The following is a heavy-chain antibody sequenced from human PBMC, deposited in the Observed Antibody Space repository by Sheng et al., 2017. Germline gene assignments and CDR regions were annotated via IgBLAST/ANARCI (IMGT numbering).Heavy chain of an antibody. Sequence: EVQLVESGGGLVQPGRSLRLSCTASGFTFGDYAMSWVRQAPGKGLEWVGFIRSKAYGGTTEYAASVKGRFTISRDDSKSIAYLQMNSLKTEDTAVYYCTRRETYQLLPNYYYYYGMDVWGQGTTVTV. CDR2: IRSKAYGGTT. CDR1: GFTFGDYA. CDR3: TRRETYQLLPNYYYYYGMDV. D-gene: IGHD2-2*01. J-gene: IGHJ6*02. V-gene: IGHV3-49*04.